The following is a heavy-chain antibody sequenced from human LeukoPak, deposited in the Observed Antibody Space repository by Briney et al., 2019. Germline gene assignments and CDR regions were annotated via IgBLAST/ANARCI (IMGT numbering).Heavy chain of an antibody. D-gene: IGHD6-13*01. Sequence: GRSLRLSCAASGFTFSNYGMHWVRQAPGKGLEWVAVVANDGRDKRYADSVKGRFTISGDNSKNTVYLQMNSLRAEDTAVYYCAKDLNVAAAGYYFDYWGQGTLVTVSS. V-gene: IGHV3-30*18. J-gene: IGHJ4*02. CDR2: VANDGRDK. CDR1: GFTFSNYG. CDR3: AKDLNVAAAGYYFDY.